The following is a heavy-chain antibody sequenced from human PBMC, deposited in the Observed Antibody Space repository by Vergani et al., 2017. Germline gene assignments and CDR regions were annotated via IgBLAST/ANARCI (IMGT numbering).Heavy chain of an antibody. CDR3: ARVGVVRGVSYYYYYYGMDV. Sequence: EVQLVESGGGLVKPGGSLRLSCAASGFTFSSYSMNWVRQAPGKGLEWVSSISSSSSYIYYADSVKGRFTISRDNAKNSLYLQMNSLRAEDTAVYYCARVGVVRGVSYYYYYYGMDVWGQGTTVTVSS. CDR2: ISSSSSYI. D-gene: IGHD3-10*01. CDR1: GFTFSSYS. J-gene: IGHJ6*02. V-gene: IGHV3-21*04.